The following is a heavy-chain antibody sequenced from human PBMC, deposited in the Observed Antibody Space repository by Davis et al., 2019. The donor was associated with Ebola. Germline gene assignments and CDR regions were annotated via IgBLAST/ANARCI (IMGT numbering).Heavy chain of an antibody. D-gene: IGHD5-12*01. CDR3: TRGGGWLRSFDY. V-gene: IGHV3-49*04. Sequence: GESLKISCTASGFTFGDYAMSWVRQAPGKGLEWVGFIRSKAYGGTTEYAASVKGRFTISRDDSKSIAYLQMNSLKTEDTAVYYCTRGGGWLRSFDYWGQGTLVTVSS. CDR2: IRSKAYGGTT. J-gene: IGHJ4*02. CDR1: GFTFGDYA.